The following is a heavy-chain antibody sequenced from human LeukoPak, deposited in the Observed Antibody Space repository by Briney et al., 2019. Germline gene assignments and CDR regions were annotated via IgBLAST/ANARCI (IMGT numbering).Heavy chain of an antibody. J-gene: IGHJ6*03. CDR2: IYYSGST. V-gene: IGHV4-31*03. CDR1: GGSISSGGYY. CDR3: ARYGGNSPHYYYMDV. D-gene: IGHD4-23*01. Sequence: SETLSLTCTVSGGSISSGGYYWSWIRQHPGKGLEWIGYIYYSGSTYYNPSLKSRVTISVDRSKNQFSLKLSSVTAADTAVYYCARYGGNSPHYYYMDVWGKGTTVTVS.